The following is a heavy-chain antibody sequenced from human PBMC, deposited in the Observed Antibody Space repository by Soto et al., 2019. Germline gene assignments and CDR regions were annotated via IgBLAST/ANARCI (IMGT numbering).Heavy chain of an antibody. CDR2: IYYSGST. J-gene: IGHJ5*02. CDR3: ARHAGSGWPKAGWFDP. Sequence: SETLSLTCTVSGGSISSSSYYWGWIRQPPGKGLEWIGSIYYSGSTYYNPSLKSRVTISVGTSKNQFSLKLSSVTAADTAVYYCARHAGSGWPKAGWFDPWGQGTLVTVSS. CDR1: GGSISSSSYY. D-gene: IGHD6-19*01. V-gene: IGHV4-39*01.